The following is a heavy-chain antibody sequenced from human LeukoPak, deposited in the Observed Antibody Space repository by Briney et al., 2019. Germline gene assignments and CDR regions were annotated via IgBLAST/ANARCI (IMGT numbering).Heavy chain of an antibody. V-gene: IGHV3-30*18. CDR1: GFTFSSYG. CDR2: ISYDGSNK. D-gene: IGHD3-3*01. CDR3: AKEGWSGRHFDY. Sequence: GGSLRLSCAASGFTFSSYGMHWVRQAPGKGLEWVAVISYDGSNKYYADSVKGRFTISRDNSKNTLYLQMNSLRAEDTAVYYCAKEGWSGRHFDYWGQGTLVTVSS. J-gene: IGHJ4*02.